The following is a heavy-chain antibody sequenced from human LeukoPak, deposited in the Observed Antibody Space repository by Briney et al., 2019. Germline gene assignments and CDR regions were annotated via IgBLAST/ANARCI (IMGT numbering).Heavy chain of an antibody. CDR2: INHSGST. J-gene: IGHJ5*02. CDR3: ARHVIKGYWLALGWFDP. V-gene: IGHV4-34*01. CDR1: DGSFSGYY. D-gene: IGHD2-15*01. Sequence: ASETLSLTCGVYDGSFSGYYWSWIRQPPGKGLEWIGEINHSGSTNYNPSLKSRVTISLDTSKNQFSLKLSSVTAADAAVYYCARHVIKGYWLALGWFDPWGQGTLVTVSS.